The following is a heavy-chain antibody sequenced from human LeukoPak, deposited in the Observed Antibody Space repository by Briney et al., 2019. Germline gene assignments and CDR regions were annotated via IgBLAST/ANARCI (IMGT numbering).Heavy chain of an antibody. CDR1: GFTFSSYW. J-gene: IGHJ3*02. V-gene: IGHV3-7*01. CDR2: IKQDGSEK. D-gene: IGHD3-10*01. Sequence: GGSLRLSCAASGFTFSSYWMSWVRQAPGKGLEWVANIKQDGSEKYYVDSVKGRFTISRDNAKNSLYLQMNSLRAEDTAVYYCASTSKVYPTMVRGVPRDAFDIWGQGTMVTVSS. CDR3: ASTSKVYPTMVRGVPRDAFDI.